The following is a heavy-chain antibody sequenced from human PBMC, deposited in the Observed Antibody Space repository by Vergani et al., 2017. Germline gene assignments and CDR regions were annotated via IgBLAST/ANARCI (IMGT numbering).Heavy chain of an antibody. CDR2: IHTNGVI. CDR1: GGSISRSHYY. V-gene: IGHV4-61*02. Sequence: QVQLQESGPGLVKPSQTLSLTCTVSGGSISRSHYYWGFIRQPPGKGLEWIGRIHTNGVIHYNPSLNSRATISVDTSRNQISLKLTSVTATDTAIYFCARGNPYVDFDIWGQGTMITVSS. D-gene: IGHD3-16*01. J-gene: IGHJ3*02. CDR3: ARGNPYVDFDI.